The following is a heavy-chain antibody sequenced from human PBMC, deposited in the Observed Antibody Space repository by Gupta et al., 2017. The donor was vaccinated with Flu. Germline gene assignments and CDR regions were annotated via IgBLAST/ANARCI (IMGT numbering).Heavy chain of an antibody. V-gene: IGHV4-39*01. CDR2: IYYSGNT. D-gene: IGHD2-21*01. CDR1: GSSISSSTYY. CDR3: VQYIGAYSRGFDY. Sequence: QLQLQESGPGLVKPSETLSLTCTVSGSSISSSTYYWGWIRQPPGKGLEWIGSIYYSGNTYYNPSLKSRVTISVDTSENQFSLKLTSVTAADTAVYYCVQYIGAYSRGFDYWGQGTLVTVSS. J-gene: IGHJ4*02.